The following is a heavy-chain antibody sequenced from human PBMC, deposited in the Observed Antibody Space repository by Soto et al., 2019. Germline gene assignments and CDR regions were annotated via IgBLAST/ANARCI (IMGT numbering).Heavy chain of an antibody. CDR2: IYYSGST. D-gene: IGHD4-17*01. CDR1: GGSISSGGYY. Sequence: SETLSLTCTVSGGSISSGGYYWSWIRQHPGKGLEWIGYIYYSGSTYYNPSLNSRVTISVDTSKNQFSLKLSSVTAADTAVYYCARASTVKSTFDYWGQGTLVTVSS. V-gene: IGHV4-31*03. CDR3: ARASTVKSTFDY. J-gene: IGHJ4*02.